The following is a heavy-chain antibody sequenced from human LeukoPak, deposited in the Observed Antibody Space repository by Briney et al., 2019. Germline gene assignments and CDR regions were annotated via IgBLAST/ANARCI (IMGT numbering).Heavy chain of an antibody. V-gene: IGHV3-23*01. D-gene: IGHD3-22*01. CDR1: GLTFSGRA. CDR3: ARDRRRYYDSSGFLDY. CDR2: IDISGDNT. Sequence: PGGSLRLSCAVSGLTFSGRAMTWVRQAPGQGLQWVSSIDISGDNTAYADAVKGRFTISRDNSKNTLYLQMNSLRAEDTAVYYCARDRRRYYDSSGFLDYWGQGTLVTVSS. J-gene: IGHJ4*02.